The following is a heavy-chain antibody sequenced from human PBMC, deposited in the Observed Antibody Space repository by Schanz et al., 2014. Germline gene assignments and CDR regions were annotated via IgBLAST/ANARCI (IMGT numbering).Heavy chain of an antibody. CDR1: GYTFTSYS. CDR3: ARDLTVDTGYVVHCYYYGMDV. D-gene: IGHD5-12*01. J-gene: IGHJ6*02. Sequence: QVQLVQSGTEVKKPGASVKVSCKASGYTFTSYSMHWVRQAPGQGLEWMGIINLSGGSTNNAQKFQGRLTMTTDTSTSTAYMELTSLRSEDTAVYFCARDLTVDTGYVVHCYYYGMDVWGQGTTVTVSS. CDR2: INLSGGST. V-gene: IGHV1-46*01.